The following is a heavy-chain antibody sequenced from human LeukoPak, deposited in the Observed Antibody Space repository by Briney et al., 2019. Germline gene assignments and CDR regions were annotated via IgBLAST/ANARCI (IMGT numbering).Heavy chain of an antibody. Sequence: SETLSLTCAVYGGSFSGYYWSWIRQPPGKGLEWIGEINHSGSTNYNPSLKSRVTISVDTSKNQFSLKLSSVTAADTAVYYCARLTAYYYGSGSYYRSRNNWFDPWGQGTLVTVSS. V-gene: IGHV4-34*01. CDR3: ARLTAYYYGSGSYYRSRNNWFDP. J-gene: IGHJ5*02. CDR2: INHSGST. CDR1: GGSFSGYY. D-gene: IGHD3-10*01.